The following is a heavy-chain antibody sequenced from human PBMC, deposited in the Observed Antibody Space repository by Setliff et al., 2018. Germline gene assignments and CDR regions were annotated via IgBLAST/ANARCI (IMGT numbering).Heavy chain of an antibody. V-gene: IGHV3-7*01. CDR1: GFTYKNDW. Sequence: GGSLRLSCGASGFTYKNDWVSWVRQAPGKGLEWLASINPHGSEKYYADSVKGRFTISRDNAKNSLSLQMNNMRTEDTAVYYCARDVFDFRTGPAGTWGQGTLVTVSS. J-gene: IGHJ5*02. CDR3: ARDVFDFRTGPAGT. CDR2: INPHGSEK. D-gene: IGHD3-3*01.